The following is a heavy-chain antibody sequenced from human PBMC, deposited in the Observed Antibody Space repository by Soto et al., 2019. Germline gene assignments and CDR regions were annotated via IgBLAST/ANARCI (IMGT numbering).Heavy chain of an antibody. D-gene: IGHD3-3*01. CDR1: GGTFSSYA. Sequence: SVKVSCKASGGTFSSYAISWVRQAPGQGLEWMGGIIPIFGTANYAQNLQDRLTMTTDTSTTTAYMELRRLRSDDTAVYYCARYDFWSGYSGIPGWLDAWGQGTQVTVSS. CDR2: IIPIFGTA. V-gene: IGHV1-69*05. J-gene: IGHJ5*02. CDR3: ARYDFWSGYSGIPGWLDA.